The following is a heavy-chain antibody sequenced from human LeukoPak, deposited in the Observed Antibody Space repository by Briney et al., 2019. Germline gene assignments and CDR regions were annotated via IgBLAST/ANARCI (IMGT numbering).Heavy chain of an antibody. D-gene: IGHD3-22*01. Sequence: PSRTLSLTCTVSGGSISSGSYYWSWIRQPAGKGLEWIGRISSSGSTNYNPSLKSRVTISVDTSKNQFSLKLSSVTAADTAVYFCARGPYSYDSSGAFDIWGQGTMVTVSS. J-gene: IGHJ3*02. CDR2: ISSSGST. CDR3: ARGPYSYDSSGAFDI. CDR1: GGSISSGSYY. V-gene: IGHV4-61*02.